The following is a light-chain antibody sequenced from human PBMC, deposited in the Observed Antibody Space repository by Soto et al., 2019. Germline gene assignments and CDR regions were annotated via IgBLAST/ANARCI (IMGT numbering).Light chain of an antibody. Sequence: QSALTQPASVSGSPGQSITISCTGTSSDVGGYNYVSWYQQHPGNASNFFIYDVSNRPSGVSYCFSGSKSGNTASLTISGLQAEDEADYYCSSYTTSNTRQIVFGTGTKVTVL. V-gene: IGLV2-14*01. CDR1: SSDVGGYNY. J-gene: IGLJ1*01. CDR3: SSYTTSNTRQIV. CDR2: DVS.